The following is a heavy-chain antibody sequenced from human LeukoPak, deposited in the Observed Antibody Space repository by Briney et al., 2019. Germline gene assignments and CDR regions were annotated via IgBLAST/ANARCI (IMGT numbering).Heavy chain of an antibody. Sequence: SETLSLTCAVYGGSFSGYYWRWVRQPPGKGLEWIGEINHSGSTNYNPSLKSRVTISVDTSKNQFSLKLSSVTAADTAVYYCASPGAPVRRIAARPNYYYGMDVWGQGTTVTVSS. CDR2: INHSGST. V-gene: IGHV4-34*01. J-gene: IGHJ6*02. CDR1: GGSFSGYY. CDR3: ASPGAPVRRIAARPNYYYGMDV. D-gene: IGHD6-6*01.